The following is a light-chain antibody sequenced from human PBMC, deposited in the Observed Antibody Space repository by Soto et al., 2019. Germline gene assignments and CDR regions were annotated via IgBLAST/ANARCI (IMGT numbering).Light chain of an antibody. CDR2: DVS. CDR1: SSDVGGYNY. V-gene: IGLV2-14*01. CDR3: SSYTSSSTPVV. J-gene: IGLJ2*01. Sequence: QSALTQPASVSGSPGQSITISCTGTSSDVGGYNYVSWYQQHPVKAPKLMIYDVSNRPSGVSNRFSGSKSGNTASLTISGLLAEDEADYYCSSYTSSSTPVVFGGGTQLTVL.